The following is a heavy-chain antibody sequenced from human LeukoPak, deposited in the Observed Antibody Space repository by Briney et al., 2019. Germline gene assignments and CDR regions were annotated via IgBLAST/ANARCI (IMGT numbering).Heavy chain of an antibody. D-gene: IGHD4-23*01. CDR2: INPNSGGT. CDR1: GYTFTGYY. J-gene: IGHJ4*02. V-gene: IGHV1-2*02. Sequence: ASVKVSCTASGYTFTGYYMHWVRQAPGQGLEWMGWINPNSGGTNYAQRFQGRVTMTRDTSISTAYMELSRLRSDDTAVYYCARDLINDYGGNLAYWGQGTLVTVSS. CDR3: ARDLINDYGGNLAY.